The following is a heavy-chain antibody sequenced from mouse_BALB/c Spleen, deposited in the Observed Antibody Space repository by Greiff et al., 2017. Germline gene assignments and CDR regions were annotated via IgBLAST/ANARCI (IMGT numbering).Heavy chain of an antibody. CDR3: ARPSNWGLFAY. D-gene: IGHD4-1*02. V-gene: IGHV1S81*02. CDR2: INPSNGRT. Sequence: VQLQQPGAELVKPGASVKLSCKASGYTFTSYWMHWVKQRPGQGLEWIGEINPSNGRTNYNEKFKSKATLTVDKSSSTAYMQLSSLTSEDSAVYYCARPSNWGLFAYWGQGTLVTVSA. J-gene: IGHJ3*01. CDR1: GYTFTSYW.